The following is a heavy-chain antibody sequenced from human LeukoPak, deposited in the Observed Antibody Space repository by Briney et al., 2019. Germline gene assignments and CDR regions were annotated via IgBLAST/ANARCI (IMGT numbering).Heavy chain of an antibody. CDR3: ARLYSSGWYSTSFDY. J-gene: IGHJ4*02. CDR2: IYYSGST. V-gene: IGHV4-59*01. Sequence: PSETLSLTCTVSGGSISSYYWSWIRQPPGKGLEWIGYIYYSGSTNYNPSLKSRVTISVDTSKNQFSLKLSSVTAADTAVYYCARLYSSGWYSTSFDYWGQGTLVTVSS. D-gene: IGHD6-19*01. CDR1: GGSISSYY.